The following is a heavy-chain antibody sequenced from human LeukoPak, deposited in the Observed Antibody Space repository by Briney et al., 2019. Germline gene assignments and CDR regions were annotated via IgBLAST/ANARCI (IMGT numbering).Heavy chain of an antibody. CDR3: ARYSSSWFDY. J-gene: IGHJ4*02. D-gene: IGHD6-13*01. CDR1: GVSISSGGYS. CDR2: IYHSGST. Sequence: SETLSLTCAVSGVSISSGGYSWSWIRQPPGKGLKWIGYIYHSGSTYYNPSLKSRVTMSVDRSKNQFSLKLSSVTAADTAVYYCARYSSSWFDYWGQGTLVTVSS. V-gene: IGHV4-30-2*01.